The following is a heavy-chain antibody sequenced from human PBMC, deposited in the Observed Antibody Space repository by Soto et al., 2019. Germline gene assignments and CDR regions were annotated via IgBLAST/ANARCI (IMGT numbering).Heavy chain of an antibody. CDR3: ARLPISGSYPYYGMDV. V-gene: IGHV5-10-1*01. J-gene: IGHJ6*02. CDR1: GYSFTSYW. CDR2: IDPSDSYT. D-gene: IGHD1-26*01. Sequence: LGESLKISCKGSGYSFTSYWISWVRQMPGKGLEWMGRIDPSDSYTNYSPSFQGHVTISVDKSISTAYLQWSSLKASDTAMYYCARLPISGSYPYYGMDVWGQGTTVTVSS.